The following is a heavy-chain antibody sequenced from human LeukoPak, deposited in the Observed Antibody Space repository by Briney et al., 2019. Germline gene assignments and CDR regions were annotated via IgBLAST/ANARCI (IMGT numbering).Heavy chain of an antibody. CDR1: GGSISSYY. Sequence: PETLSLTRTVSGGSISSYYWSWIRQPPGKGLEWIGYIYYSGSTNYNPSLKSRVTISVDTSKNQFSLKLSSVTAADTAVYYCARGPNWNYDAFDIWGQGTMVTVSS. CDR2: IYYSGST. V-gene: IGHV4-59*01. CDR3: ARGPNWNYDAFDI. D-gene: IGHD1-7*01. J-gene: IGHJ3*02.